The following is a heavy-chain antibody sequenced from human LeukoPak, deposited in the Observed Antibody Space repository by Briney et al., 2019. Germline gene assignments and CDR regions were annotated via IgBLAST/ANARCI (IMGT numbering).Heavy chain of an antibody. V-gene: IGHV4-34*01. Sequence: SETLSLTCAVYGGSFSGYYWGWIRQPPGKGLEWIGEINHSGSTNYNPSLKSRVTISVDTSKNQFSLKLSSVTAADTAVYYCASAYHSSGYYFDYWGQGTLVTVSS. D-gene: IGHD3-22*01. CDR2: INHSGST. J-gene: IGHJ4*02. CDR1: GGSFSGYY. CDR3: ASAYHSSGYYFDY.